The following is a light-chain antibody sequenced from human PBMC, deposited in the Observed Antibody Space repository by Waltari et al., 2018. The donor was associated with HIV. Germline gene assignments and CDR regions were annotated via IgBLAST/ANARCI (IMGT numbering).Light chain of an antibody. Sequence: EIVLTQSPGTLSLSPGERATLSCRASQSFSSSYLAWYQQKPGQAPRLLIYGASSRATCIPDRFSGSGSGTDFTLTISRLEPEDFAVYYCQQYGSSPRSFGQGTKLEIK. CDR1: QSFSSSY. V-gene: IGKV3-20*01. CDR3: QQYGSSPRS. CDR2: GAS. J-gene: IGKJ2*03.